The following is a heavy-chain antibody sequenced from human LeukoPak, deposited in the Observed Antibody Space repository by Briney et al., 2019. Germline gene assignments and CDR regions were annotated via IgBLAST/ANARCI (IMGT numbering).Heavy chain of an antibody. V-gene: IGHV3-30*03. Sequence: GGSLRLSCAASGFTSSSYGMHWVRQAPGKGLEWVAVISYDGSNKYYADSVKGRFTISRDNSKNTLYLQMNSLRAEDTAVYYCARGGIITSYAFEIWGQGTMVTVSS. J-gene: IGHJ3*02. D-gene: IGHD1-26*01. CDR1: GFTSSSYG. CDR3: ARGGIITSYAFEI. CDR2: ISYDGSNK.